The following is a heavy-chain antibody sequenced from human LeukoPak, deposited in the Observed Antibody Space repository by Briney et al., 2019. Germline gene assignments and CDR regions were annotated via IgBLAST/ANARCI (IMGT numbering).Heavy chain of an antibody. CDR1: GGSISSYY. CDR3: ARGYYGSGSNYRWFDI. Sequence: SETQSLTCTVSGGSISSYYWSWIRQPPGKGLEWIGYIYYSGSTNYNPSLKSRVTISVDTSKNQFSLKLSSVTAADTAVYYCARGYYGSGSNYRWFDIWGQGTMVTVSS. CDR2: IYYSGST. J-gene: IGHJ3*02. V-gene: IGHV4-59*01. D-gene: IGHD3-10*01.